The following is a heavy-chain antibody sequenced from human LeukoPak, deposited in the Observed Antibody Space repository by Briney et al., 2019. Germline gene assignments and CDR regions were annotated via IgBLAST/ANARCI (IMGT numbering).Heavy chain of an antibody. D-gene: IGHD6-6*01. CDR2: IYTSGST. Sequence: SETLSLTCTVSGGSISSGSYYWSWIRQPAGKGLEWIGRIYTSGSTNYNPSLKSRVTISVDTSKNQFSLKLSSVTAADTAVYYCAKRGLYSSSSCFDCWGQGTLVTVSS. CDR3: AKRGLYSSSSCFDC. CDR1: GGSISSGSYY. V-gene: IGHV4-61*02. J-gene: IGHJ4*02.